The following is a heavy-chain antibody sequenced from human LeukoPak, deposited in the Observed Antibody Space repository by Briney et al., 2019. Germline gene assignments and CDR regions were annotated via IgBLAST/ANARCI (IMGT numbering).Heavy chain of an antibody. CDR1: GGSISSYY. Sequence: PSETLSLTCTVSGGSISSYYWSWIRQPPGKGLEWIGYIYYSGSTNYNPSLKSRVTISVDTSKNQFSLKLSSVTAADTAVYYRARDWDSSGPYFDYWGQGTLVTVSS. V-gene: IGHV4-59*01. J-gene: IGHJ4*02. CDR3: ARDWDSSGPYFDY. CDR2: IYYSGST. D-gene: IGHD3-22*01.